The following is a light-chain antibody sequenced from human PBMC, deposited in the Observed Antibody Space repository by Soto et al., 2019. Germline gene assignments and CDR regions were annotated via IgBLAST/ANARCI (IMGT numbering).Light chain of an antibody. CDR2: DVS. J-gene: IGLJ1*01. V-gene: IGLV2-14*03. Sequence: SPPSSVSGSPGLANTISCTGTISDVGAYNFVSWYQQHPDKAPKLMIFDVSNRPSGVSNRFSGYKSGNTASLTISGLQSEDEAEYYCGSYTTSSNYVFGTGTKVTVL. CDR3: GSYTTSSNYV. CDR1: ISDVGAYNF.